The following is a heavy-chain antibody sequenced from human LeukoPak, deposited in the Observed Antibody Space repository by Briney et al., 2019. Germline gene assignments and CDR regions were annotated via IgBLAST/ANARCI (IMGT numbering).Heavy chain of an antibody. CDR2: ISSSGSTI. D-gene: IGHD3-22*01. CDR3: ARDRRSGGYYSVY. CDR1: GFTFSDYY. V-gene: IGHV3-11*01. Sequence: GGSLRLSCAASGFTFSDYYMSWIRQAPRKWLEWVSYISSSGSTIYYADSVKGRFTISRDNAKNSLYLQMNSLRAEDTAVYYCARDRRSGGYYSVYWGQGTLVTVSS. J-gene: IGHJ4*02.